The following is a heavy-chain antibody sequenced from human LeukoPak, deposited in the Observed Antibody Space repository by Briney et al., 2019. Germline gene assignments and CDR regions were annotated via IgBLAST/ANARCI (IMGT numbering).Heavy chain of an antibody. CDR1: GGSISGSTYY. V-gene: IGHV4-39*01. D-gene: IGHD3-3*01. CDR3: ATHYDFWSGFPPFDF. J-gene: IGHJ4*02. CDR2: IYYIGTT. Sequence: SETLSLTCAVSGGSISGSTYYWGWIRQSPGKGLEWIGRIYYIGTTYYNPSLKSRVTISVDTSKNQFSLRLSSVTAADTAVYYCATHYDFWSGFPPFDFWGPGTLVTVSS.